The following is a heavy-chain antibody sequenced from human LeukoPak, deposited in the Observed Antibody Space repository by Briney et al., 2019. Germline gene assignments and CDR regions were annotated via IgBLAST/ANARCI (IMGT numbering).Heavy chain of an antibody. CDR2: ISGSGGST. V-gene: IGHV3-23*01. CDR3: AKTLTMVRGVIMERGNWLDP. CDR1: GFTFSSYA. J-gene: IGHJ5*02. Sequence: GGSLRLSCAASGFTFSSYAMSWVRQAPGKGLEWVSAISGSGGSTYYADSVKGRFTISRDNSKNTLYLQMNSLRAEDTAVYYCAKTLTMVRGVIMERGNWLDPWGQGTLVTVSS. D-gene: IGHD3-10*01.